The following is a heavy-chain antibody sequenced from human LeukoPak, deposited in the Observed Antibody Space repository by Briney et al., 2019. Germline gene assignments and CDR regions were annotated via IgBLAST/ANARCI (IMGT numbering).Heavy chain of an antibody. V-gene: IGHV3-30*02. D-gene: IGHD2-2*01. Sequence: GGSLRLSCAASGFTFSSYGMHWVRQAPGKGLEWVAFIRYDGSNKYYADSVKGRFTISRDNSKNTLYLQMNSLRAEDTAVYYCARDKDCSSTSCYGYWGQGTLVTVSS. CDR1: GFTFSSYG. J-gene: IGHJ4*02. CDR2: IRYDGSNK. CDR3: ARDKDCSSTSCYGY.